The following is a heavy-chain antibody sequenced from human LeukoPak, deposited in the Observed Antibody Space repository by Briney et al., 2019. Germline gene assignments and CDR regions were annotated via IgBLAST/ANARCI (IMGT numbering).Heavy chain of an antibody. CDR3: ARDKYGGNSNAFDI. CDR1: GFTVSSNY. CDR2: IYSGGGT. V-gene: IGHV3-53*01. J-gene: IGHJ3*02. Sequence: GGSLRLSCAASGFTVSSNYMSWVRQAPGKGLEWVSVIYSGGGTYYADSVKGRFTISRDNAKNTLYLQMNSLRAEDTAVYYCARDKYGGNSNAFDIWGQGTLVTVSS. D-gene: IGHD4-23*01.